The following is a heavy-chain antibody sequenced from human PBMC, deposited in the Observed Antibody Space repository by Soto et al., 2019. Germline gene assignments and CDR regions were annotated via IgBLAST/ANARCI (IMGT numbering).Heavy chain of an antibody. CDR3: ARSIRQWLVPGPSYAFDI. Sequence: QVQLVQSGAEVKKPGASVKVSCKASGYTYTSYGISWVRQAPGQGLEWMGWISAYNGNTNYAQKLQGRVTMTTDTSTSTAYMELRSLRSVDTAVYYCARSIRQWLVPGPSYAFDIWGQGTMVTVSS. V-gene: IGHV1-18*01. J-gene: IGHJ3*02. CDR2: ISAYNGNT. D-gene: IGHD6-19*01. CDR1: GYTYTSYG.